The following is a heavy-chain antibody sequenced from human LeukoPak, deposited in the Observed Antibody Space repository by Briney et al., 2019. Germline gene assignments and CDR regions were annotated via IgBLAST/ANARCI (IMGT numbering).Heavy chain of an antibody. J-gene: IGHJ4*02. CDR1: GGSISSGGYY. CDR2: IYYSGST. Sequence: SETLSLTCTVSGGSISSGGYYWSWIRQHPGKGLEWIGYIYYSGSTYYNPSLKSRVTISVDTSKNQFSLKLSSVTAADTAVYYCARDRPSYGSGSYYLDYWGQGTLVTVSS. V-gene: IGHV4-31*03. CDR3: ARDRPSYGSGSYYLDY. D-gene: IGHD3-10*01.